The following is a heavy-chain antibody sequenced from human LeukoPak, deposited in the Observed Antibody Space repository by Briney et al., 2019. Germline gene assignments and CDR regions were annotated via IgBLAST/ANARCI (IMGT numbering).Heavy chain of an antibody. CDR1: GFTFSTYA. CDR2: IGASGADT. V-gene: IGHV3-23*01. CDR3: AKRPRDSSGYYLGAFDG. J-gene: IGHJ3*01. D-gene: IGHD3-22*01. Sequence: GGSLRLSCTASGFTFSTYAMTWVRQAPGKGLDWVSGIGASGADTYYADSAKGRFTVSRDNSKNTLYLQMSNLRADDTAVYFCAKRPRDSSGYYLGAFDGWGQGTTVTVSS.